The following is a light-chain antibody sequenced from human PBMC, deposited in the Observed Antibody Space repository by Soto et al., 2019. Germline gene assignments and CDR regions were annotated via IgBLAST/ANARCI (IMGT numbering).Light chain of an antibody. CDR2: GNN. Sequence: QLVLTQPPSVPGAPGQRVTISCTGSSFNIGAGYDVHWYQQLPGTAPKLLIYGNNNRPSGVPDRFSGSKSGTSASLAITGLQAEDEADYYCQSYDSSLSGSVFGGGTKLTVL. J-gene: IGLJ3*02. CDR1: SFNIGAGYD. V-gene: IGLV1-40*01. CDR3: QSYDSSLSGSV.